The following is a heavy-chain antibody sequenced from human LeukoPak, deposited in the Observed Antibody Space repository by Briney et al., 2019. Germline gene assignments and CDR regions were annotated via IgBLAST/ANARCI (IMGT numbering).Heavy chain of an antibody. J-gene: IGHJ4*02. V-gene: IGHV3-20*04. CDR3: VRDVVN. CDR2: TNWNAGST. D-gene: IGHD3-22*01. CDR1: GFVFHDYS. Sequence: PGGSLRLSCAGSGFVFHDYSMTWVRQAPGKGLEWVSGTNWNAGSTAYADSVKGRFIISRDNAQNSLYLQMNSLKAEDTAFYYCVRDVVNWGRGTLVTVSS.